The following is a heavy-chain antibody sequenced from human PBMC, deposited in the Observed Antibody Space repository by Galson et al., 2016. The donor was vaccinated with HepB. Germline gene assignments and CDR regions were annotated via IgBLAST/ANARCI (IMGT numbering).Heavy chain of an antibody. V-gene: IGHV4-39*07. CDR1: GGSISSGYY. D-gene: IGHD2-2*01. CDR2: IYYSGTA. Sequence: SETLSLTCTVSGGSISSGYYWGWIRQPPGKGLEWIGHIYYSGTATYNPSLKSRVSISVDTSNDQFSLKLNSVTAVDTAVNYCARTSDLDFWGQGTLVTISS. J-gene: IGHJ4*02. CDR3: ARTSDLDF.